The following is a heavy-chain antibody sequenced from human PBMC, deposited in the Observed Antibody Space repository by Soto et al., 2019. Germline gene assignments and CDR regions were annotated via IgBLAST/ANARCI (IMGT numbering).Heavy chain of an antibody. CDR1: GGSMSPYY. Sequence: QVQLQESGPGLVKPSETLSLTCTVSGGSMSPYYWSWIRQPPGKGLEWIGYIDYSGSANDNPSLRSRLTISIDTSKNQFSLKVTSVTAADTAVYYCARDFDAANAFDIWGRGTMVTVSS. CDR2: IDYSGSA. CDR3: ARDFDAANAFDI. J-gene: IGHJ3*02. D-gene: IGHD3-9*01. V-gene: IGHV4-59*01.